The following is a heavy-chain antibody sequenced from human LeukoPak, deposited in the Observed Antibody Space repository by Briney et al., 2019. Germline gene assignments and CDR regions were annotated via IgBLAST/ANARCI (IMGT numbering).Heavy chain of an antibody. CDR2: INSDGSST. V-gene: IGHV3-74*01. Sequence: GGSLRLSCAASGSTFSSYWMHWVRQAPGKGLVWVSRINSDGSSTSYADSVKGRFTISRDNAKNTLYLQMNSLRAEDTAVYYCARDYGDLYYYYYMDVWGKGTTVTISS. CDR1: GSTFSSYW. CDR3: ARDYGDLYYYYYMDV. J-gene: IGHJ6*03. D-gene: IGHD4-17*01.